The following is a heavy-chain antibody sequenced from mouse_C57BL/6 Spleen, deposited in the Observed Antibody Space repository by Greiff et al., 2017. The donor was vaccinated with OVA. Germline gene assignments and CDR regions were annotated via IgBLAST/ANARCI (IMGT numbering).Heavy chain of an antibody. CDR2: ISDGGSYT. CDR1: GFTFSSYA. D-gene: IGHD3-3*01. V-gene: IGHV5-4*03. CDR3: ARRDYDAMDY. Sequence: EVKVVESGGGLVKPGGSLKLSCAASGFTFSSYAMSWVRQTPEKRLEWVATISDGGSYTYYPDNVKGRFTISRDNAKNNLYLQMSHLKSEDTAMYYCARRDYDAMDYWGQGTSVTVSS. J-gene: IGHJ4*01.